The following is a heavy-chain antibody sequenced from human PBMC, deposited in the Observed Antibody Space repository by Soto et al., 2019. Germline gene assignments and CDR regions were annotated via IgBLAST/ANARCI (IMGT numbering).Heavy chain of an antibody. CDR3: ARSRVAEVVVRGVIIRLASDYYYSGMEV. V-gene: IGHV6-1*01. Sequence: SQTLSLTCAISGDSVSSNGAAWDLIRQSPSRGLEWLGRTYYRSKWYNDYAVSVKSRITINPDTSKNQFSLQLNSVTPEDTAVYYCARSRVAEVVVRGVIIRLASDYYYSGMEVWGQGTKVTVSS. CDR1: GDSVSSNGAA. D-gene: IGHD3-10*01. J-gene: IGHJ6*02. CDR2: TYYRSKWYN.